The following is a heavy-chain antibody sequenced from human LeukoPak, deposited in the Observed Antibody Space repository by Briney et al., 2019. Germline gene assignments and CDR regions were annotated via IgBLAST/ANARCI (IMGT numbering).Heavy chain of an antibody. D-gene: IGHD5-18*01. CDR1: GFTFSGYW. CDR2: INSDGSST. V-gene: IGHV3-74*01. Sequence: PGGSLRLSCAASGFTFSGYWMHWVRQAPGKGLVWVSRINSDGSSTTYADSVKGRLTLSRDNAKNTLYLQMNSLRAEDTAVYYCARDRAYSYGEFDYWGQGTLVSVSS. CDR3: ARDRAYSYGEFDY. J-gene: IGHJ4*02.